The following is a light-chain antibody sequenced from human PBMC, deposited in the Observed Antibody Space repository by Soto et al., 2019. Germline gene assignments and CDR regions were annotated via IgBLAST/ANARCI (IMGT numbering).Light chain of an antibody. CDR3: QQRSNWPTWT. CDR2: DAS. Sequence: EIVLTQSPGTLSLSPGARAPLSCRASQSVSSYLAWYQQKPGQAPRLLIYDASNRATGIPARFSGSGSGTDFTLTISSLEPEDFAVYYCQQRSNWPTWTFGQGTKVDIK. V-gene: IGKV3-11*01. CDR1: QSVSSY. J-gene: IGKJ1*01.